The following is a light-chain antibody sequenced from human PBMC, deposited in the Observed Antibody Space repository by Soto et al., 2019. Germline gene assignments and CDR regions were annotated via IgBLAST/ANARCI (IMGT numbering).Light chain of an antibody. CDR2: GAS. CDR1: QSVSSN. CDR3: QQYNNWPPWS. Sequence: EIVMTQSPATLSVSPGEGATLSCRASQSVSSNLAWYQQKPGQAPRLLMYGASTRATGVPAGFSGTGSGTEFTLTISSLQSEDSAVYYCQQYNNWPPWSFGQGTKVDIK. V-gene: IGKV3-15*01. J-gene: IGKJ1*01.